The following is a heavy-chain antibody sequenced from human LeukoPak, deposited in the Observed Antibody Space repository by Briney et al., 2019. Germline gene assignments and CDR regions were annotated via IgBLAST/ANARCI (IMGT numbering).Heavy chain of an antibody. J-gene: IGHJ4*02. CDR3: ARGGGEWVGTTRGYYFDY. CDR1: GGTFSSYT. Sequence: SVKVSCKASGGTFSSYTISWVRQAPGQGLEWMGGIIPIFGTANYAQKFQGRVTITADESTSTVYMELSSLRSEDTAVYYCARGGGEWVGTTRGYYFDYWGQGTLVTVSS. V-gene: IGHV1-69*01. CDR2: IIPIFGTA. D-gene: IGHD1-7*01.